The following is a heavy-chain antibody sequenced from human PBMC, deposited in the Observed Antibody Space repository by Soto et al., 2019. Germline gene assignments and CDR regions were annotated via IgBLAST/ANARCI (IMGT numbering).Heavy chain of an antibody. CDR2: IYPGDSQI. Sequence: GESLKISCKGSGYSFTTYWIGWVRQIPEKGLEWMGIIYPGDSQIRYNPSLQGQVTISADRSISTAYLQWNSLEASDSAIYFCARHRYSTSFNYGMDVWGQGTTVTVSS. CDR3: ARHRYSTSFNYGMDV. V-gene: IGHV5-51*01. CDR1: GYSFTTYW. D-gene: IGHD6-6*01. J-gene: IGHJ6*02.